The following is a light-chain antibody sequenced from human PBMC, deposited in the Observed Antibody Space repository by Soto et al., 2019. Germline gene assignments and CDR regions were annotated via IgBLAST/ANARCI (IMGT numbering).Light chain of an antibody. Sequence: DIQMTQSPSSLFASVGDRVTSTCQATQDINIYLNWYQQKPGKAPNLLIYDASNLEIGVPSRFSGSRSGTHFTFTISSLQTEDIGTYYCQQYDILPITFGRGTRLEIK. CDR1: QDINIY. J-gene: IGKJ5*01. CDR2: DAS. CDR3: QQYDILPIT. V-gene: IGKV1-33*01.